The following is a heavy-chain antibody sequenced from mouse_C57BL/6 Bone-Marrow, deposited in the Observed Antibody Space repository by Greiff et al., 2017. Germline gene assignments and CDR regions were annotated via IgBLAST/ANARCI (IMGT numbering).Heavy chain of an antibody. Sequence: QVQLKQSGAELSKPGASVKLSCKASGYTFTSSWMHLVKLRPGQGLGWIGYVNPSCGYTKYNQKFKDKPTLTADKASSTAYMQLSSLTYEDSAVYYCARSRCYYGSSLWYFDVWGTGTTVTVSS. J-gene: IGHJ1*03. V-gene: IGHV1-7*01. CDR1: GYTFTSSW. CDR3: ARSRCYYGSSLWYFDV. D-gene: IGHD1-1*01. CDR2: VNPSCGYT.